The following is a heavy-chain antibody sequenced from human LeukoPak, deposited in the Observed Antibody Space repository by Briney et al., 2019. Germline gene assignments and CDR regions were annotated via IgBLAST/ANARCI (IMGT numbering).Heavy chain of an antibody. CDR2: ISGSGGRT. CDR1: GFXFSSYA. D-gene: IGHD5-12*01. Sequence: GGSLRLSCAASGFXFSSYAMSWVRQAPGKGLEWVSVISGSGGRTYYADSVKGRFTISRDNSKNTLYVQMNSLRAEDTAVYYCAKDLLAATIDYYFDYWGQGTLVTVSS. V-gene: IGHV3-23*01. J-gene: IGHJ4*02. CDR3: AKDLLAATIDYYFDY.